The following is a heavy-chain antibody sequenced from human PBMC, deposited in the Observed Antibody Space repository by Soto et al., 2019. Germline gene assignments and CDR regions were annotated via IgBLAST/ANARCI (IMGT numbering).Heavy chain of an antibody. CDR1: GGSIRVQSYY. V-gene: IGHV4-39*01. J-gene: IGHJ5*02. CDR2: SYYSGTS. Sequence: PSETLSLTCTVSGGSIRVQSYYWTWIRQTPGKGLEWGGSSYYSGTSYFNPALKGRVTISVDTSTNQFSLRLTSVTAADTAVYYCTRRYNWNDYYFDPWGQGTLVTVSS. D-gene: IGHD1-20*01. CDR3: TRRYNWNDYYFDP.